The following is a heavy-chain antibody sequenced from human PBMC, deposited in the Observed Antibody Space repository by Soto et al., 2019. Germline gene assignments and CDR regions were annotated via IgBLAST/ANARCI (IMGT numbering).Heavy chain of an antibody. CDR1: GFTFSSYA. Sequence: GSLRLSCAASGFTFSSYAMHWVRQAPGKGLEYFSAITNNGGVTYYANSVKGRFTISRDNSKNTLYLQMGSLRAEDMAVYFCVRDVTFDYWGQGTLVTVSS. CDR3: VRDVTFDY. CDR2: ITNNGGVT. V-gene: IGHV3-64*01. D-gene: IGHD2-21*02. J-gene: IGHJ4*02.